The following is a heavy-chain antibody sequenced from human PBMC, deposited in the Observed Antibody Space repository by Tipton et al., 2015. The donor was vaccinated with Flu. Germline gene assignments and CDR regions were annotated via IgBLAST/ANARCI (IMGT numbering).Heavy chain of an antibody. CDR1: GDSMTSSRYY. D-gene: IGHD3-3*01. J-gene: IGHJ5*02. Sequence: TLSLTCSVSGDSMTSSRYYWGWIRQPPGKGLEWIGSIFHSGSTYYNPSLRSRVTISVDTSKNQFSLKLISVTAADTAVYYCARVSPGVESWFDPWGQGTLVNVS. CDR2: IFHSGST. CDR3: ARVSPGVESWFDP. V-gene: IGHV4-39*07.